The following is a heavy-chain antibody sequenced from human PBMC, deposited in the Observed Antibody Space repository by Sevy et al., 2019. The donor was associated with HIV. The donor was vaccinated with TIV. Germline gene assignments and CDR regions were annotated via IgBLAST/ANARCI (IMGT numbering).Heavy chain of an antibody. CDR2: IRGSGGST. J-gene: IGHJ6*04. CDR1: GFTFSSYA. Sequence: EGSLRLSCAASGFTFSSYAMSWVRQAPGKELEWVSAIRGSGGSTYYADSVKGRFTISRDNSKNTLYLQMNSLRAEDTAVYYCAKVVVVPAAMAGAGEMDLWGKGTTVTVSS. V-gene: IGHV3-23*01. CDR3: AKVVVVPAAMAGAGEMDL. D-gene: IGHD2-2*01.